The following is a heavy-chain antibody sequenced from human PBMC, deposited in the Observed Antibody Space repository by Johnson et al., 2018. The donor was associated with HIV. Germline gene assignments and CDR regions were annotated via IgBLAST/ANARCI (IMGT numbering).Heavy chain of an antibody. V-gene: IGHV3-30*14. CDR1: GFTFNTYA. D-gene: IGHD2-21*02. Sequence: QVQLVESGGGVVQPGRSLRLSCAASGFTFNTYAMHWVRQAPGKGLEWVAVISYDGSEKYFGDSVRGRFTISRETSKNTLYLQMNSLRPEDKAVYYCAKDWDVVVTADDAFDIWGQGTMVTVSS. CDR2: ISYDGSEK. CDR3: AKDWDVVVTADDAFDI. J-gene: IGHJ3*02.